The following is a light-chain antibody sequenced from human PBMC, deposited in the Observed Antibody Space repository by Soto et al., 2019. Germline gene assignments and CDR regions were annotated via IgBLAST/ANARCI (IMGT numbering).Light chain of an antibody. CDR1: QSVSSY. Sequence: EMVLTQSPATLSFSPGERCTLSCRSSQSVSSYLAWYQQKPGQAPRLLIYDASNRATGIPARFSGSGSGTDFTLTISSLEPEDFAVYYCQQRSNWPPITFGQGTRLEIK. J-gene: IGKJ5*01. CDR2: DAS. V-gene: IGKV3-11*01. CDR3: QQRSNWPPIT.